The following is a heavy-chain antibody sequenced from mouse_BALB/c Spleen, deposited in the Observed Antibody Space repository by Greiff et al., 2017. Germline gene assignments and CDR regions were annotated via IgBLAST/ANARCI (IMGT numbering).Heavy chain of an antibody. J-gene: IGHJ1*01. V-gene: IGHV5-15*02. Sequence: EVKLVESGGGLVQPGGSRKLSCAASGFTFSDYGMAWVRQAPGKGPEWVAFISNLAYSIYYADTVTGRFTISRENAKNTLYLEMSSLRSEDTAMYYCAREGDYYGSSYNWYFDVWGAGTTVTVSS. CDR3: AREGDYYGSSYNWYFDV. D-gene: IGHD1-1*01. CDR2: ISNLAYSI. CDR1: GFTFSDYG.